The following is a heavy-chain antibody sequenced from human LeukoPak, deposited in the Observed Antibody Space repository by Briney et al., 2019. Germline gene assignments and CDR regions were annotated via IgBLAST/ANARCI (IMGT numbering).Heavy chain of an antibody. CDR1: GGSFSGYY. V-gene: IGHV4-34*01. CDR2: IDHGGRN. Sequence: SETLSLTCAVYGGSFSGYYWSWIRQPPGKGLEWIGEIDHGGRNNYSPPLESRLTISVDRSKNQFSLKLSSVTAADTAVYYCARATGVKVPPAYWGQGTLVTVSS. CDR3: ARATGVKVPPAY. D-gene: IGHD3-10*01. J-gene: IGHJ4*02.